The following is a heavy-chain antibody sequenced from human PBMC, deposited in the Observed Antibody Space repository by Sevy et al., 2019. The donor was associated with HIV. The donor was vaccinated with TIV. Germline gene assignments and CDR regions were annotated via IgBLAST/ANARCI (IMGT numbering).Heavy chain of an antibody. CDR3: AKDYYDSSGYSFLDY. V-gene: IGHV3-30*02. Sequence: GGSLRLSCAASGFTFSSYGMHWVRQAPGKGLEWVALIRYDGSNKYYADSVKGRFTISRDNSKNTLYLQMNSLRAEDTAVYYCAKDYYDSSGYSFLDYWGQGTLVTVSS. D-gene: IGHD3-22*01. CDR2: IRYDGSNK. CDR1: GFTFSSYG. J-gene: IGHJ4*02.